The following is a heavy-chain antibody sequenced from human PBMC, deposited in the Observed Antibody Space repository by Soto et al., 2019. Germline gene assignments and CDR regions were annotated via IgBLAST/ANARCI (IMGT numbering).Heavy chain of an antibody. Sequence: QVQLVESGGGVVQPGRSLRVSCAASGFTFSSHGMHWVRQAPGKGLEWVAVIWYDGSNKYYGESVKGRFIISRDNSKNTVDLQMNSLRAEDTAIYYCARWGPDKVLDYWGQGTLVTVSP. CDR3: ARWGPDKVLDY. D-gene: IGHD3-16*01. CDR1: GFTFSSHG. J-gene: IGHJ4*02. V-gene: IGHV3-33*01. CDR2: IWYDGSNK.